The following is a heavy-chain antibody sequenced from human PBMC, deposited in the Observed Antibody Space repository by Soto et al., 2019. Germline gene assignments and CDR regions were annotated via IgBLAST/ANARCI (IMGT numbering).Heavy chain of an antibody. V-gene: IGHV1-69*04. Sequence: SVKVSCKASGGTFSSYTISWVRQAPGQGLEWMGRIIPILGIANYAQKFQGRVTITADKSTSTAYMELSSLRSEDTAVYYCARDIPLLYYDILTGEHYFDYWGKGTLVTVSS. D-gene: IGHD3-9*01. J-gene: IGHJ4*02. CDR2: IIPILGIA. CDR1: GGTFSSYT. CDR3: ARDIPLLYYDILTGEHYFDY.